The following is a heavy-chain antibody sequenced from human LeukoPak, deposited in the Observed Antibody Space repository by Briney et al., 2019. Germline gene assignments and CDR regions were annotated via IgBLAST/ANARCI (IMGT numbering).Heavy chain of an antibody. V-gene: IGHV1-3*01. CDR3: ARDRSDYYYYGMDV. J-gene: IGHJ6*02. CDR1: GHTSTTYA. Sequence: ASVKVSCKASGHTSTTYAIHWVRQAPGQGLEWMGWINAGNGNIKYSQKLQGRVTIIGDTSASTAYMELSSLRSEDTAVYYCARDRSDYYYYGMDVWGQGTTVTVSS. CDR2: INAGNGNI. D-gene: IGHD3-16*02.